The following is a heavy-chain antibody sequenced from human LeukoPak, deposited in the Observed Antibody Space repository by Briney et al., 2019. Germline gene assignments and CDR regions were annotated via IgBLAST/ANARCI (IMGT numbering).Heavy chain of an antibody. CDR1: GFTFSSYW. CDR3: ARDSGGPYYDFWSGP. D-gene: IGHD3-3*01. Sequence: GGSLRLSCAASGFTFSSYWMSWVRQAPGKGLEWVANIKQDGSAKYYVDSVKGRFTISRDSAKNSLYLQMNSLRAEDTAVYFCARDSGGPYYDFWSGPWGQGTLVTVSS. CDR2: IKQDGSAK. J-gene: IGHJ5*02. V-gene: IGHV3-7*01.